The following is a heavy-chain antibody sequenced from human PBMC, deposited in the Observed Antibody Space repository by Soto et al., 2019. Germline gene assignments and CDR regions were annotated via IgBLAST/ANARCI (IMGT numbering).Heavy chain of an antibody. J-gene: IGHJ4*02. CDR1: GVSISNSSYY. CDR3: ARHGSN. V-gene: IGHV4-39*01. CDR2: IYYSGIT. Sequence: SETLSLTCTVSGVSISNSSYYWGWIRRPPGKGLEWIGTIYYSGITYYNPSLKSRVTISVDTSKNQFSLKLTSVTASDTAVYYCARHGSNWGQGTLVTVSS.